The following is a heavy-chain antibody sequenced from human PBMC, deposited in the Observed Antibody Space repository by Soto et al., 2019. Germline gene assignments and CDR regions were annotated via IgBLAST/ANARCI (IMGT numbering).Heavy chain of an antibody. D-gene: IGHD2-21*02. CDR2: ISSSSSYT. V-gene: IGHV3-11*06. Sequence: QVQLVESGGGLVKPGGSLRLSCAASGFTFSDYYMSWIRQAPGKGLEWVSYISSSSSYTNYADSVKGRFTISRDNANNSMYLQMNSLRAEDTAVYYCAREGPIVVVTAVDDAFDIWGQGTMVTVSS. J-gene: IGHJ3*02. CDR1: GFTFSDYY. CDR3: AREGPIVVVTAVDDAFDI.